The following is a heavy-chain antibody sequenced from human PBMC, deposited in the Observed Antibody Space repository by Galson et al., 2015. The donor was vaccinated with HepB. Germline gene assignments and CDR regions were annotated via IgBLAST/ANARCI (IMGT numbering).Heavy chain of an antibody. CDR1: GFTFSTFA. CDR2: ISYDGSNK. CDR3: ARPLEEWLPVGMEV. Sequence: SLRLSCEASGFTFSTFAMYWVRQAPGKGLEWVAVISYDGSNKYHADSVKGRFTISRDNSKNTLYLQVNSLRHEDTAVYYCARPLEEWLPVGMEVWGQGTTVTVSS. D-gene: IGHD6-19*01. V-gene: IGHV3-30*04. J-gene: IGHJ6*02.